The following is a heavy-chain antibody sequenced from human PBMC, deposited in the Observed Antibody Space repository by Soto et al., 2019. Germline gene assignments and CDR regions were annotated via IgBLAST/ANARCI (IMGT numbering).Heavy chain of an antibody. CDR3: ARHGTVAPRERYYYYYYGMDV. V-gene: IGHV4-39*01. D-gene: IGHD4-17*01. CDR2: IYYSGST. J-gene: IGHJ6*02. CDR1: GFTFSSYA. Sequence: GSLRLSCAASGFTFSSYAMHWIRQPPGKGLEWIGSIYYSGSTYYNPSLKSRVTISVDTSKNQFSLKLSSVTAADTAVYYCARHGTVAPRERYYYYYYGMDVWGQGTTVTVSS.